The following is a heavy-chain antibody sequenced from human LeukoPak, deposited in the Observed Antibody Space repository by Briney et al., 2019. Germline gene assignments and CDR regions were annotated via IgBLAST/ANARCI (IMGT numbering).Heavy chain of an antibody. J-gene: IGHJ5*02. CDR2: ISYTGDRT. CDR1: GFTFSNYA. Sequence: GRSLRLSCAASGFTFSNYAMSWVRQAPGKGLECVSVISYTGDRTYYADSVKGRFTISRDNAKNTLYLQMNSLGAEDTAVYYCAKDLKLYSKSYRNWFDPWGQGTLVTVSS. D-gene: IGHD3-16*02. CDR3: AKDLKLYSKSYRNWFDP. V-gene: IGHV3-23*01.